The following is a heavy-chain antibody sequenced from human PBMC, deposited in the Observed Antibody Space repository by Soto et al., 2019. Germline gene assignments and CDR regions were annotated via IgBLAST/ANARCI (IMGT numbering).Heavy chain of an antibody. CDR2: INGNTGST. D-gene: IGHD1-26*01. V-gene: IGHV1-18*01. J-gene: IGHJ4*02. CDR3: GRDGDQWDQRYPDY. CDR1: GNFCSKYG. Sequence: QVQLVQSGAEVKKPGASVKVSCKTPGNFCSKYGISWVRQAPGQGLEWMGWINGNTGSTNYAQKFRGRVTMTTDTSTGMVYMELSSLTSDDTAIYYCGRDGDQWDQRYPDYWGQGTLVSV.